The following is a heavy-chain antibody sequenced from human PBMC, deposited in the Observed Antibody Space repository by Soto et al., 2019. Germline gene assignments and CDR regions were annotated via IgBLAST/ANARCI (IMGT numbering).Heavy chain of an antibody. D-gene: IGHD3-22*01. CDR2: IGGGGETT. J-gene: IGHJ4*02. CDR1: GLTFRSYA. V-gene: IGHV3-23*01. CDR3: AKDPRQMYYYDSSGYTAY. Sequence: GGSLRLSCAASGLTFRSYAMSWVRQAPGKGLEWVSGIGGGGETTYYADSVKGRFTISRDNSENTVFLQMNSLRAEDTAVYYCAKDPRQMYYYDSSGYTAYWGQGTLVTVSS.